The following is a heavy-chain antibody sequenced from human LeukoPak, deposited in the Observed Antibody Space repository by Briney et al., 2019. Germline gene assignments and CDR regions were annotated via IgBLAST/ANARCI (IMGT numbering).Heavy chain of an antibody. CDR2: IVPMLGTA. D-gene: IGHD7-27*01. Sequence: SVKFSCKASGGTFSSYAISWGRQAPGQGLEWMGRIVPMLGTANYAQKFQGRVTITADKSTSTAYMELSSLRSEDTAVYYCARRWPPPPLGAFDIWGQGTMVTVSS. V-gene: IGHV1-69*04. CDR1: GGTFSSYA. CDR3: ARRWPPPPLGAFDI. J-gene: IGHJ3*02.